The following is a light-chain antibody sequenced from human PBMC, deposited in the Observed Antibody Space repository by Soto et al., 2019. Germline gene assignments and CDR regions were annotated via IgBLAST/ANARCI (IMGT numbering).Light chain of an antibody. CDR3: QQYGTSAIT. Sequence: ELVLTQSPDTLSLSPGERATLSCRASQTVSSTYLTWFQQQPGQAPRLLIYGTSSRATGIPDRVSASGSGTYFTLTISRLEPEDFAVYYCQQYGTSAITFGQGTRLEIK. V-gene: IGKV3-20*01. CDR1: QTVSSTY. J-gene: IGKJ5*01. CDR2: GTS.